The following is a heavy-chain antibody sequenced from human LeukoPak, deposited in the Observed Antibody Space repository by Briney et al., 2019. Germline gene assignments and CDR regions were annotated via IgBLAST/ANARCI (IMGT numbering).Heavy chain of an antibody. D-gene: IGHD3-22*01. V-gene: IGHV3-7*01. CDR2: IKQDGSEK. CDR1: GFSLSSYW. CDR3: AAESNYYYDSSGYYYVPYFDY. Sequence: GGSLRLSCAASGFSLSSYWMSWVRQAPGKGLEWVANIKQDGSEKYYVDSVKGRFTISRDNAKNSLYLQMNSLRAEDTAVYYCAAESNYYYDSSGYYYVPYFDYWGQGTLVTVSS. J-gene: IGHJ4*02.